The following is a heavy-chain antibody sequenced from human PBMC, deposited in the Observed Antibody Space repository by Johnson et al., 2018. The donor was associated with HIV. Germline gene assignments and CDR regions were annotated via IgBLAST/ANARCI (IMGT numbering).Heavy chain of an antibody. CDR1: GFSFSDHY. Sequence: VQLVESGGGLVQPGGSLRLSCAASGFSFSDHYMDWVRQAPGKGLDWVGRPRNKANSYTTEYAASVKGRFIISRDDSKNTLYLQMNSLKTEDTAVYYCTREGRTVAAFTVGAFDIWGQGTMVTVSS. J-gene: IGHJ3*02. V-gene: IGHV3-72*01. CDR3: TREGRTVAAFTVGAFDI. CDR2: PRNKANSYTT. D-gene: IGHD6-19*01.